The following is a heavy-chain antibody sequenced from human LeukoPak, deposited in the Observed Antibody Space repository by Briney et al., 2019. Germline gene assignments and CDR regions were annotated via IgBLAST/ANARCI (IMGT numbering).Heavy chain of an antibody. CDR2: IKSKTDGGTT. J-gene: IGHJ6*03. V-gene: IGHV3-15*01. CDR3: TTDAVATTYYYYYYYMDV. D-gene: IGHD5-12*01. CDR1: GFTFSNAW. Sequence: PGGSLRLSCAASGFTFSNAWMSWVRQAPGKGLEWVGRIKSKTDGGTTDYAAPVKGRFTISRDDSKNTLYLQMNSLKTEDTAVYYCTTDAVATTYYYYYYYMDVWGKGTTATVSS.